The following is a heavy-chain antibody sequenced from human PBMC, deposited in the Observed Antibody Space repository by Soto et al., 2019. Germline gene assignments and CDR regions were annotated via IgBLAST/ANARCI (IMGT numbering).Heavy chain of an antibody. J-gene: IGHJ4*02. CDR2: IWYDGTKK. CDR1: GFTFSSYG. CDR3: VTRSGDSSGYFHN. Sequence: HPGGSLRLSCAASGFTFSSYGMHWVRQAPGKGLEWVALIWYDGTKKYYADSVKGRFTISRDNSKNTLYLEMNSLRAEDTAVYYCVTRSGDSSGYFHNWGQGTLVTVSS. D-gene: IGHD3-22*01. V-gene: IGHV3-33*01.